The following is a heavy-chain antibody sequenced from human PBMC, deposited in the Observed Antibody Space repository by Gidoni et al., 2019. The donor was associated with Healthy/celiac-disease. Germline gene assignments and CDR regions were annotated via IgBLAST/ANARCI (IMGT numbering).Heavy chain of an antibody. D-gene: IGHD3-9*01. Sequence: EVQLVESGGGLVQPGGSLRLSCAASGFTFSSYAMHWVRQAPGKGLEYVSAISSNGGSTYYANSVKGRFTISRDNSKNTLYLQMGSLRAEDMAVYYCARSSYYDILTGYYFDYWGQGTLVTVSS. CDR1: GFTFSSYA. CDR3: ARSSYYDILTGYYFDY. J-gene: IGHJ4*02. V-gene: IGHV3-64*01. CDR2: ISSNGGST.